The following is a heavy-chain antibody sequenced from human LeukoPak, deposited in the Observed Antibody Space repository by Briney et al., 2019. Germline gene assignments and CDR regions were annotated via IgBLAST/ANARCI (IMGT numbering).Heavy chain of an antibody. CDR3: ARQSRDGYHYFDY. CDR1: GFTFSSYW. V-gene: IGHV3-7*01. D-gene: IGHD5-24*01. J-gene: IGHJ4*02. CDR2: IKQDGSEK. Sequence: GGSLRLSCAASGFTFSSYWMSWVRQAPGKGLEWVANIKQDGSEKYYVDSVKGRFTISRDNAKNSLYLQMNSLRAEDTAVYYCARQSRDGYHYFDYWGQGTLVTVSS.